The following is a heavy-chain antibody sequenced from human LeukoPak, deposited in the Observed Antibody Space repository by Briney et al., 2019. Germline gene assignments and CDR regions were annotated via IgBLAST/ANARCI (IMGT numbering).Heavy chain of an antibody. CDR3: ARGGGWSDYYYYMDV. Sequence: SVKVSCKASGGTFSSYAISWVRQAPGQGLEWMGGIIPIFGTANYAQKFQGGVTITTDESTSTAYMELSSLRSEDTAVYYCARGGGWSDYYYYMDVWGKGTTVTVSS. D-gene: IGHD6-19*01. V-gene: IGHV1-69*05. CDR1: GGTFSSYA. CDR2: IIPIFGTA. J-gene: IGHJ6*03.